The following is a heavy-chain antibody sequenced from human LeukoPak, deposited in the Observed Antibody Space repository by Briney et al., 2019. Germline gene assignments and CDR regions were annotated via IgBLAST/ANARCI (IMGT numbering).Heavy chain of an antibody. CDR3: ARDLDSSSFFGSGYWFDP. Sequence: PGGSLRLSCAASGFTFSSYWMSWVRQAPGKGLEWVANIKQDGSEKYYVDSVKGRFTISRDNAKNSLYLQMNSLRAEDTALYYCARDLDSSSFFGSGYWFDPWGQGTLVTVSS. CDR2: IKQDGSEK. D-gene: IGHD6-6*01. J-gene: IGHJ5*02. CDR1: GFTFSSYW. V-gene: IGHV3-7*03.